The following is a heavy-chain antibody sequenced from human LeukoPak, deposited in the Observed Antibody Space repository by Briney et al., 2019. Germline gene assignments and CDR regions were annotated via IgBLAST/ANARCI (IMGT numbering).Heavy chain of an antibody. V-gene: IGHV1-69*05. J-gene: IGHJ6*02. CDR2: IIPIFGTA. CDR3: ARDRVRGVTMVRGVPHYYYGMGV. Sequence: GSSVKVSCKASGGTFSSYAISWVRQAPGQGLEWMGGIIPIFGTANYAQKLQGRVTMTTDTSTSTAYMELRSLRSDDTAVYYCARDRVRGVTMVRGVPHYYYGMGVWGQGTTVTVSS. CDR1: GGTFSSYA. D-gene: IGHD3-10*01.